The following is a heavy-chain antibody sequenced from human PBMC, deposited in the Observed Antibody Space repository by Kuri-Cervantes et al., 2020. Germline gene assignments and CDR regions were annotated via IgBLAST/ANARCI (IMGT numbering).Heavy chain of an antibody. CDR1: GFTFSSYS. CDR3: ARDCSSAAEGCAYGMDV. D-gene: IGHD2-15*01. Sequence: GGSLRLSCAASGFTFSSYSMNWVRQAPGKGLEWVSYISSSSSTIYYADSVKGRFTISRENAKNSLYLQMNSLRAGDTAVYYCARDCSSAAEGCAYGMDVWGQGTTVTVSS. J-gene: IGHJ6*02. V-gene: IGHV3-48*01. CDR2: ISSSSSTI.